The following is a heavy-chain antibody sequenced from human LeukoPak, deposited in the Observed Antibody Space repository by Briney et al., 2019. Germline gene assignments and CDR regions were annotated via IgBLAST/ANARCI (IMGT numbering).Heavy chain of an antibody. CDR2: IYYSGST. CDR1: GGSISSSSYY. J-gene: IGHJ5*02. Sequence: RPSETLSLTCTVSGGSISSSSYYWGWIRQPPGKGLEWIGSIYYSGSTYYNPSLKSRVTISVDTSKNQFSLKLSSVTAADTAVYYCAGQLLLYWFDPWGQGTLVTVSS. D-gene: IGHD2-2*01. V-gene: IGHV4-39*01. CDR3: AGQLLLYWFDP.